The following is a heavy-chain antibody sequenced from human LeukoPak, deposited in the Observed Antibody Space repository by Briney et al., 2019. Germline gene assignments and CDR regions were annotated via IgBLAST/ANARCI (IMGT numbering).Heavy chain of an antibody. CDR3: AKDMNYYYMDV. CDR2: ISWDGGST. J-gene: IGHJ6*03. V-gene: IGHV3-43D*03. CDR1: GFTFDDYA. Sequence: GGSLRLSCAASGFTFDDYAMHWVRQAPGKGPEWVSLISWDGGSTYYADSVKGRFTISRDNSKNSLYLQMNSLRAEDTALYYCAKDMNYYYMDVWGKGTTVTVSS.